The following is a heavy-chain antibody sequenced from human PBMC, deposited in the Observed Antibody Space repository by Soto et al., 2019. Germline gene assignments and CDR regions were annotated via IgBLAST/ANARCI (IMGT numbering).Heavy chain of an antibody. CDR1: GYTFTSYE. Sequence: ASVKGSCKASGYTFTSYEIHWVRQAPGQRLEWMGWINAYNGNTKYAQKFQGRVTMTTDTSTSTAYMELRSLRSDDTAVYYCARVGFWYNWNVTPLRWFDPWGQGTLVTVSS. D-gene: IGHD1-1*01. V-gene: IGHV1-3*01. CDR2: INAYNGNT. J-gene: IGHJ5*02. CDR3: ARVGFWYNWNVTPLRWFDP.